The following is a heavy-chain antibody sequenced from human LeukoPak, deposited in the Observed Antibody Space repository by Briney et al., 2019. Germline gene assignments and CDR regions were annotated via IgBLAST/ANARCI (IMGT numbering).Heavy chain of an antibody. CDR3: ARHSCTNGVCYSPSYYSLDV. Sequence: GSLRLSCAASEFTFSSYSMNWVRQPPGKGLEWIGSIYYSGNTYCNPSLKSRGTISVDTSKNQFSLKLNSVTASDTAVYYCARHSCTNGVCYSPSYYSLDVWGQGTTVSVSS. CDR1: EFTFSSYSMN. V-gene: IGHV4-39*01. CDR2: IYYSGNT. J-gene: IGHJ6*02. D-gene: IGHD2-8*01.